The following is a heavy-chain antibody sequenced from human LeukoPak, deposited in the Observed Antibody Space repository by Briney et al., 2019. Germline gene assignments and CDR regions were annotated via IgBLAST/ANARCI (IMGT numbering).Heavy chain of an antibody. V-gene: IGHV3-53*01. CDR1: GFIVNSNN. D-gene: IGHD3-16*01. CDR2: IYGGGGT. CDR3: AGGGGFYGVDY. Sequence: GGSLRLSCAASGFIVNSNNLNWVRQAPGKGLEWVSVIYGGGGTFYADSVKGRFTISTDISKSTLYLEMNSLRVEDTAVYFCAGGGGFYGVDYWGQGTLVTVSS. J-gene: IGHJ4*02.